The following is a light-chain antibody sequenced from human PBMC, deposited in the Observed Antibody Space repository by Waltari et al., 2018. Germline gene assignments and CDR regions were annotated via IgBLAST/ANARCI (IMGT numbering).Light chain of an antibody. V-gene: IGLV1-51*01. Sequence: QSVLTQPPSVSAAPGQTVTISCSGNSSNIGKSYVAWYQQFPGKAPRLLIYDNVQRPSGIPDRFAGTKSGTSAALHITGLQTGDEANYYCGTWDTSLRGRNVFGTGTTVTVL. CDR2: DNV. J-gene: IGLJ6*01. CDR3: GTWDTSLRGRNV. CDR1: SSNIGKSY.